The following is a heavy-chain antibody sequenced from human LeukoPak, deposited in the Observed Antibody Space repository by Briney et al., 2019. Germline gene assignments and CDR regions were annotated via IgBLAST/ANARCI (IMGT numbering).Heavy chain of an antibody. CDR1: GYSITSYW. Sequence: AESLKISCYGSGYSITSYWIGCVRQMPGKGLEWMGIIYPGDSDTRYSPSFQPQITSSDDKSISTAYLQWSSLKASDTAMYYCARLGATVTTGWYYGMDVWGKGTTVTVPS. J-gene: IGHJ6*04. V-gene: IGHV5-51*01. D-gene: IGHD4-17*01. CDR2: IYPGDSDT. CDR3: ARLGATVTTGWYYGMDV.